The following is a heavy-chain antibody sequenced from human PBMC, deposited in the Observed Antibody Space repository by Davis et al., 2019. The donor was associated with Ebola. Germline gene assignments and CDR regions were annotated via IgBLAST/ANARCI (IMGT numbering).Heavy chain of an antibody. J-gene: IGHJ5*02. CDR1: GFTFSSYW. V-gene: IGHV3-74*01. D-gene: IGHD2-2*01. CDR2: INRDGSST. CDR3: ARDCSSTSCFYEGWFDP. Sequence: HTGGSLRLSCAASGFTFSSYWMSWVRQAPGKGLVWVSRINRDGSSTSYADSVKGRFTISRDNAKNSLYLQMNSLRAEDTAVYYCARDCSSTSCFYEGWFDPWGQGTLVTVSS.